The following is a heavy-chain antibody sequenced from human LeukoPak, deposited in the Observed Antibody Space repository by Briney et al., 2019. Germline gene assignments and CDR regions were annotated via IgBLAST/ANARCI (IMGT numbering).Heavy chain of an antibody. V-gene: IGHV3-23*01. J-gene: IGHJ4*02. D-gene: IGHD1/OR15-1a*01. CDR1: GFIFRKCA. CDR3: ARRTRNNNGPLYY. Sequence: SGGSLRLSCAASGFIFRKCAMTWVRQAPGKGLEWVSAISGDTYNTYDADSVKGRFTISRDNSKSTLYLQMNSLRAEDTAVYYCARRTRNNNGPLYYWGQGTLVIVSS. CDR2: ISGDTYNT.